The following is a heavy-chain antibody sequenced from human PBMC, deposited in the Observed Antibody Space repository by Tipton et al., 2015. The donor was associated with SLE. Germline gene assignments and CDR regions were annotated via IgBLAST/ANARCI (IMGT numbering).Heavy chain of an antibody. CDR1: GGSISGHY. D-gene: IGHD3-3*01. J-gene: IGHJ4*02. Sequence: TLSLTCTVSGGSISGHYWSWIRQPPGKGLEWIGYIYYSGSTNYNPSLNSPATISLDTSNNQFSLKLDSVTAADSAVYYCARLWSGYHHVPAESDWGQGTLVTVSS. CDR3: ARLWSGYHHVPAESD. V-gene: IGHV4-59*11. CDR2: IYYSGST.